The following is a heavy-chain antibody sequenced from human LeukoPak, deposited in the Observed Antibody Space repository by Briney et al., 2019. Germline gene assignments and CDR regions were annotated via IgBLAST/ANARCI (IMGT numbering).Heavy chain of an antibody. J-gene: IGHJ4*02. Sequence: PGGSLRLSCAASGFTFSRYWMYWVRQAPGKGLEWVSVIYSGGTTYYADSVKGRFTISRDNSKNTLYLQMNSLRGEDTAVYYCARVLSVSYCDSWGQGTLVTVSS. V-gene: IGHV3-53*01. CDR2: IYSGGTT. CDR1: GFTFSRYW. CDR3: ARVLSVSYCDS. D-gene: IGHD2/OR15-2a*01.